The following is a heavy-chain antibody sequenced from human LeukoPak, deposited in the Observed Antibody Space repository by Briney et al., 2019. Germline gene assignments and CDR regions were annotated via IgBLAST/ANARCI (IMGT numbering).Heavy chain of an antibody. CDR1: GYTFTSYG. J-gene: IGHJ6*03. V-gene: IGHV1-18*01. CDR3: ARVGGGSYCSSTSCGYYYYYYMDV. CDR2: IGAYNGNT. Sequence: ASVKVSCKASGYTFTSYGISWVRQAPGQGLEWMGWIGAYNGNTNYAQKLQGRVTMTTDTSTSTAYMELRSLRSDDTAVYYCARVGGGSYCSSTSCGYYYYYYMDVWGKGTTVTVSS. D-gene: IGHD2-2*01.